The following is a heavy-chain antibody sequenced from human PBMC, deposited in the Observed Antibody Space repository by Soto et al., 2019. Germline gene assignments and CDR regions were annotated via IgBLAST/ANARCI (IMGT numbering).Heavy chain of an antibody. CDR1: GFTVSGNY. CDR2: IYSGGST. CDR3: ARESIGRGPVDY. V-gene: IGHV3-66*01. D-gene: IGHD6-6*01. Sequence: GGSMRLSCAASGFTVSGNYMSWVRQAPGKGLEWVSVIYSGGSTYYADSVKGRFTISRDNSKNTLYLQMNSLRAEDTAVYYCARESIGRGPVDYWGQGTLVTVSS. J-gene: IGHJ4*02.